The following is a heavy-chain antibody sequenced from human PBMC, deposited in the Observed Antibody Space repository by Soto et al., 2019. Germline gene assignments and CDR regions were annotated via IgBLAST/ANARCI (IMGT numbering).Heavy chain of an antibody. D-gene: IGHD3-3*01. J-gene: IGHJ6*02. CDR1: GGTFSSYA. CDR2: IIPIFGTA. Sequence: ASVKVSCKXSGGTFSSYAISWVRQAPGQGLEWMGGIIPIFGTANYAQKFQGRVTITADESTSTAYMELSSLRSEDTAVYYCARGIITIFGVVVANYYYYYGMDVWGQGTTVTVSS. CDR3: ARGIITIFGVVVANYYYYYGMDV. V-gene: IGHV1-69*13.